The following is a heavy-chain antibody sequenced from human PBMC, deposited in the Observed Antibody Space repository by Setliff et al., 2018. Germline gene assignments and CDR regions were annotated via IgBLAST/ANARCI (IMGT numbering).Heavy chain of an antibody. CDR2: ISGSGGST. J-gene: IGHJ5*02. CDR1: GFTFSSYA. V-gene: IGHV3-23*01. CDR3: ASSLPQLFDWWNWFDP. Sequence: GSLRLSCAASGFTFSSYAMSWVRQAPGKGLEWVSAISGSGGSTYYADSVKGRFTISRDNSKNTLYLQMTSLRAEDTAVYYCASSLPQLFDWWNWFDPWGQGTLVTVSS. D-gene: IGHD3-9*01.